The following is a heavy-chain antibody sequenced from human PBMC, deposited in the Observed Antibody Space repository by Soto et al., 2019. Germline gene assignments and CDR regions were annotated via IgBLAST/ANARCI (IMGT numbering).Heavy chain of an antibody. V-gene: IGHV3-30-3*01. D-gene: IGHD6-19*01. CDR1: GFTFSSYA. J-gene: IGHJ4*02. CDR2: ISYDGSNK. Sequence: QVQLVESGGGVVQPGRSLRLSCAASGFTFSSYAMHWVRQAPGKGLEWVAVISYDGSNKYYADSVKGRFTISRDNSKNRLYLQMNSLRAEDTAVYYCARGPLYSSGWYGSEFGWTDYWGQGTLVTVSS. CDR3: ARGPLYSSGWYGSEFGWTDY.